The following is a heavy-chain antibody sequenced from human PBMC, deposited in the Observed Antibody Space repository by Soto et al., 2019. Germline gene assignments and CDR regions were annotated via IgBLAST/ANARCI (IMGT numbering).Heavy chain of an antibody. Sequence: HVQLQESGPGLVKPSETLSLTCTVSGGFISSYHCSWIRQSPGKGLEWIAYLYYTGITKYNPSLKSRGTASVDPSSNQFSLKLSSVTAAEAAVYYCARILGGPPDYYYSYMDLWGEGTTVTVSS. J-gene: IGHJ6*03. CDR2: LYYTGIT. CDR1: GGFISSYH. V-gene: IGHV4-59*01. CDR3: ARILGGPPDYYYSYMDL. D-gene: IGHD3-10*01.